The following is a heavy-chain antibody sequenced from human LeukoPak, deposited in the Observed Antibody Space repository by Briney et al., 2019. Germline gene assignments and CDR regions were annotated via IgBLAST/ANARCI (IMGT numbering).Heavy chain of an antibody. D-gene: IGHD2-2*01. CDR3: ARHLRTTSWFDY. V-gene: IGHV4-39*01. CDR1: GGSISSSNYD. J-gene: IGHJ4*02. Sequence: SETLSLTCTVSGGSISSSNYDWGWIRQPPGKGLEWIGSIYYSGSTYYNPSLKSRVTISLDTSKNQFSLRLSSVTAADTAVYYCARHLRTTSWFDYWGQGTLVTVSS. CDR2: IYYSGST.